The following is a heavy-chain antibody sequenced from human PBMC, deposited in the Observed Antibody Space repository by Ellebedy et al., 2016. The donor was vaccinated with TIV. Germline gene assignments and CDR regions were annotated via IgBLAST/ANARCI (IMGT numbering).Heavy chain of an antibody. CDR3: AARAPTVTLTGDAFDL. V-gene: IGHV1-2*02. CDR1: GYTFTGYY. CDR2: INPHSGGT. D-gene: IGHD4-17*01. J-gene: IGHJ3*01. Sequence: ASVKVSXKTSGYTFTGYYLHWVRQAPGQGLEWMGWINPHSGGTNYAQNFQGRVTMTRDTSTSTAYMDLSRLRSDDTAIYYCAARAPTVTLTGDAFDLWGQGTKVTVSS.